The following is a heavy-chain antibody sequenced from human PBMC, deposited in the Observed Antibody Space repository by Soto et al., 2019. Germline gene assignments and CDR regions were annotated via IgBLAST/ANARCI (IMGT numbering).Heavy chain of an antibody. V-gene: IGHV1-2*02. CDR2: INPNSGGT. CDR3: ARLRLRLDAFDI. Sequence: AASVKLYCKASGYTITGYHMHWVRQAPGQGPEWMGWINPNSGGTNYAQKFRGRVTMTRDTSISTAYMELSRLTSDDTAIYFCARLRLRLDAFDIWGQGTVVTVSS. CDR1: GYTITGYH. D-gene: IGHD2-21*02. J-gene: IGHJ3*02.